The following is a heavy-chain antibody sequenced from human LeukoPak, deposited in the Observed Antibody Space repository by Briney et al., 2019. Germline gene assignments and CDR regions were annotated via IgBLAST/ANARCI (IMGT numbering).Heavy chain of an antibody. D-gene: IGHD6-13*01. V-gene: IGHV4-59*12. CDR2: IYHSGST. CDR1: GGSISSYY. CDR3: ARVRYPSSSRGEIDHS. Sequence: SETLSLTCTVSGGSISSYYWSWIRQPPGKGLEWIGYIYHSGSTYYNPSLKSRVTISVDRSKNQFSLKLSSVTAADTAVYYCARVRYPSSSRGEIDHSWGQGTLFTVSS. J-gene: IGHJ4*02.